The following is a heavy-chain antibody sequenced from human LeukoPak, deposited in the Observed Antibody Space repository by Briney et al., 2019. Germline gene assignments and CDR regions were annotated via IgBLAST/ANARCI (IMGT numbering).Heavy chain of an antibody. Sequence: PGRSLRLSCAASGFTFSSYGMHWVRQAPGKGLEWVAFIWYDGRDKYYVDSVKGRYTISRDNSKNTLYLQMNSLRAEDTAVYYCAKDISTGWNFDYWGQGTLVTVSS. CDR3: AKDISTGWNFDY. V-gene: IGHV3-30*02. CDR2: IWYDGRDK. CDR1: GFTFSSYG. D-gene: IGHD6-19*01. J-gene: IGHJ4*02.